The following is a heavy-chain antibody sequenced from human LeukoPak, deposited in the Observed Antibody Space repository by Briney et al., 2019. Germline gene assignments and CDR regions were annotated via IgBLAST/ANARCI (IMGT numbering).Heavy chain of an antibody. CDR3: ARHVKRGSYYGGKPLNWFDP. V-gene: IGHV4-38-2*02. CDR1: GYSIISGFY. CDR2: IYHSGST. Sequence: SETLSLTCTVSGYSIISGFYWGWIRQPPGRGLEWIGSIYHSGSTNYNPSLKSRVTISVDTSKNQFSLKLSSVTAADTAVYYCARHVKRGSYYGGKPLNWFDPWGQGTLVTVSS. D-gene: IGHD1-26*01. J-gene: IGHJ5*02.